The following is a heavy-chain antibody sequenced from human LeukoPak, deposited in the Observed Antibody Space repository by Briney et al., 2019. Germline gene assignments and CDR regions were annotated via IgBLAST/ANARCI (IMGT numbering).Heavy chain of an antibody. CDR1: GFTFINSA. V-gene: IGHV1-58*02. CDR3: AVGYYYGSGTPGMDV. J-gene: IGHJ6*03. Sequence: SVKVSCKASGFTFINSAMQWVRQARGQRLEWIGWIVVRSGNTNYAQKFQERVTITRDMSTSTAYMELSSLRSDDTAVYYCAVGYYYGSGTPGMDVWGKGTTVTVSS. CDR2: IVVRSGNT. D-gene: IGHD3-10*01.